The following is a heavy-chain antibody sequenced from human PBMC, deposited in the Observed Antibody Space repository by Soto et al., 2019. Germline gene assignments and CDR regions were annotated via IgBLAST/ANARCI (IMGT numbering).Heavy chain of an antibody. CDR3: ARVDRVFGELWNYGMDV. J-gene: IGHJ6*02. CDR1: GYTFSSYA. Sequence: ASVKVSCKPSGYTFSSYAISWVRQAPGQGLEWMGWINPNSGGTNYAQKFQGWVTMTRDTSISTAYMELSRLRSDDTAVYYCARVDRVFGELWNYGMDVWGQ. V-gene: IGHV1-2*04. D-gene: IGHD3-10*02. CDR2: INPNSGGT.